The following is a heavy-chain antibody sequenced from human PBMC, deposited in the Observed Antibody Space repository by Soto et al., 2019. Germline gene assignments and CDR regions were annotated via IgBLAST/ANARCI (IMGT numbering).Heavy chain of an antibody. V-gene: IGHV3-23*01. D-gene: IGHD6-19*01. Sequence: EVQLLESGGGLVQPGGSLRLSCAASGFTFSSYAMSWVRQAPGKGLDWVSAISVSVGSTYYADSVKGRFTISRDNSKNTLYLQMNSLRAEDTAVYYCAKVEIAVAGIIEWGQGTLVTVSS. CDR1: GFTFSSYA. CDR3: AKVEIAVAGIIE. J-gene: IGHJ4*02. CDR2: ISVSVGST.